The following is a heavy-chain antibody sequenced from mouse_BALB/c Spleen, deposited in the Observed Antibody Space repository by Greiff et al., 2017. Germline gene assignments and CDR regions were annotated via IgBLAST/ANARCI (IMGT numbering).Heavy chain of an antibody. Sequence: DVQLQESGGGLVKPGGSLKLSCAASGFTFSSYAMSWVRQSPEKRLEWVAEISSGGSYTYYPDTVTGRFTISRDNAKNTLYLEMSSLRSEDTAMYYCAREGSYAMDYWGQGTSVTVSS. CDR1: GFTFSSYA. V-gene: IGHV5-9-4*01. J-gene: IGHJ4*01. CDR2: ISSGGSYT. CDR3: AREGSYAMDY.